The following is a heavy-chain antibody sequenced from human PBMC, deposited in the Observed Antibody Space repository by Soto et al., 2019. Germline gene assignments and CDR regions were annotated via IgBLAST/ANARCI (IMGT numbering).Heavy chain of an antibody. Sequence: SETLSLTCTVSGGSISSYYWSWIRQPPGKGLEWIGYIYYSGSTNYNPSLKSRVTISVDTSKNQFSLKLSSVTSADTAVYYCARDLVTWGGWGISYYGMDVWGQGTTVTVSS. CDR2: IYYSGST. V-gene: IGHV4-59*01. CDR3: ARDLVTWGGWGISYYGMDV. CDR1: GGSISSYY. D-gene: IGHD3-16*01. J-gene: IGHJ6*02.